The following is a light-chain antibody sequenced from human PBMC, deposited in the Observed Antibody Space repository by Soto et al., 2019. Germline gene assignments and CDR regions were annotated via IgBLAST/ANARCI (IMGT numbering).Light chain of an antibody. Sequence: QSVLAQPASVSGSPGQSITISCIGTSSDIGAYNYVSWYQQHPGKVPKLMIYEVTNRPSGLSNRFSGSKSGNTPSLTISGLQAEDEAEYFCSSYSSTSTLYVFGTGTKVTVL. V-gene: IGLV2-14*01. CDR2: EVT. J-gene: IGLJ1*01. CDR1: SSDIGAYNY. CDR3: SSYSSTSTLYV.